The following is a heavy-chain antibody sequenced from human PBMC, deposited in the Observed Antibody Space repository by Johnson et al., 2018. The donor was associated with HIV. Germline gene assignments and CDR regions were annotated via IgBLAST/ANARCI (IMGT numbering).Heavy chain of an antibody. CDR1: GFTFNSYA. CDR3: AKALPPNSSWYGAPDAFDI. V-gene: IGHV3-30*02. Sequence: QVQLVESGGGVVQPGGSPRLSCAASGFTFNSYAMHWVRQAPGKGLEWVANIKQAGSKKYHADSVKCRFTIARDNSKTTRYLQMNSLRAEDTSVYCCAKALPPNSSWYGAPDAFDIWGQGTMVTVSS. J-gene: IGHJ3*02. D-gene: IGHD6-13*01. CDR2: IKQAGSKK.